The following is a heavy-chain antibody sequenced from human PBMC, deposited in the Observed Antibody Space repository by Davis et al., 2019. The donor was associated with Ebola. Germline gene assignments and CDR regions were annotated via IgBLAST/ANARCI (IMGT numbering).Heavy chain of an antibody. CDR2: ISAYNGNT. Sequence: ASETVSCKASRYTFTSYGIIWVRQAPGQGLDWMGWISAYNGNTNYAQKLQGRVTMTTDTSTSTAYMELRSLRSDDTAVYYCARECSVLDTIFGVVIPPAPPYNWFDPWGQGTLVTVSS. J-gene: IGHJ5*02. D-gene: IGHD3-3*01. CDR1: RYTFTSYG. V-gene: IGHV1-18*01. CDR3: ARECSVLDTIFGVVIPPAPPYNWFDP.